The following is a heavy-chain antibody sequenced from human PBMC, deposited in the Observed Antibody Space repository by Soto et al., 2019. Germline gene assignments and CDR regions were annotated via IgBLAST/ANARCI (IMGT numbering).Heavy chain of an antibody. CDR3: AREETAWPLAYGLDV. Sequence: GGSLRLSCAASGFTFSRYSMNWVRQAPGKGLEWVSSIGTRSDIYYAESVKGRFTISRDNAKNSLSLEMDSLRVEDTGVYYCAREETAWPLAYGLDVWGQGTTVTVSS. V-gene: IGHV3-21*01. CDR2: IGTRSDI. CDR1: GFTFSRYS. D-gene: IGHD2-21*02. J-gene: IGHJ6*02.